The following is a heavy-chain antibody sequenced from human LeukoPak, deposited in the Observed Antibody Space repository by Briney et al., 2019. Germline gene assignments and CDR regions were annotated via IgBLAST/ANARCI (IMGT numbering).Heavy chain of an antibody. Sequence: PGGSLRLSCAASGFTFSSYSMYWVRQAPGKGLEWVSSISSSSYIYYADSVKGRFTISRDNAKNSLYLQMNSLRAEDTAVYYCAGPSNYYYYMDVWGKGTTVTVSS. V-gene: IGHV3-21*01. J-gene: IGHJ6*03. CDR2: ISSSSYI. CDR3: AGPSNYYYYMDV. CDR1: GFTFSSYS. D-gene: IGHD6-6*01.